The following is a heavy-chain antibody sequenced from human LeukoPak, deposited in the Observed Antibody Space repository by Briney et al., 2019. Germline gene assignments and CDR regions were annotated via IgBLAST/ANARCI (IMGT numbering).Heavy chain of an antibody. V-gene: IGHV3-23*01. CDR2: ISGSGGNT. Sequence: GGSLRLSCAASGFTFSSYGMSWVRRAPGKGPEWVSGISGSGGNTYYGDSVKGRFTISRDNSQNTLYLQMNTLRAEDTAVYYCAKVVSGYHFDYWGQGTLVTVSS. CDR3: AKVVSGYHFDY. D-gene: IGHD5-12*01. CDR1: GFTFSSYG. J-gene: IGHJ4*02.